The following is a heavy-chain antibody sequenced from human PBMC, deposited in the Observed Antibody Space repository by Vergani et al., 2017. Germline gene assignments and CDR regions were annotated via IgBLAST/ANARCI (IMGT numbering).Heavy chain of an antibody. V-gene: IGHV1-24*01. Sequence: QVQLVQSGAEVKKPGASVKVSCKVSGYTLTELSMHWVRQAPGKGLEWMGRIIPVLGKTKYAQDFQGRLTITADTSTSTAYMELTSLRSQDTAVYYCARDPRGYGGDPEDYYYGMDVWGQGTTVTVSS. J-gene: IGHJ6*02. CDR3: ARDPRGYGGDPEDYYYGMDV. CDR2: IIPVLGKT. CDR1: GYTLTELS. D-gene: IGHD2-21*02.